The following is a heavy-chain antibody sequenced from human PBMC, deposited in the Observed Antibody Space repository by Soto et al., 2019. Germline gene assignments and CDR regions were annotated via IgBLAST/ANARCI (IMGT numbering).Heavy chain of an antibody. CDR2: INAGNGNT. J-gene: IGHJ4*02. Sequence: QVQLVQSGAEEKKPGASVKVSCKTSGYTFTGYAMHWVRQAPGQGLEWMGWINAGNGNTKYSQKFQGRVTITRDTSASTAYMDLSSLRSENTAVYYCARAVAVAADFDYWGQGTLVTVSS. D-gene: IGHD6-19*01. V-gene: IGHV1-3*05. CDR1: GYTFTGYA. CDR3: ARAVAVAADFDY.